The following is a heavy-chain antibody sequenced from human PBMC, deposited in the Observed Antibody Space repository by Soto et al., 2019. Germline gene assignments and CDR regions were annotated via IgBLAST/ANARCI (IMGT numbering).Heavy chain of an antibody. J-gene: IGHJ3*02. V-gene: IGHV1-69*01. D-gene: IGHD6-19*01. CDR1: GGTFSSYA. Sequence: QVQLVQSGAEVKKPGSSVKVSCKASGGTFSSYAISWVRQAPGQGLERMGGIIPIFGTANYAQKFQGRVTITADESTSTAYMELSSLRSEDTAVYYCARKGFRAVEGAFDIWGQGTMVTVSS. CDR2: IIPIFGTA. CDR3: ARKGFRAVEGAFDI.